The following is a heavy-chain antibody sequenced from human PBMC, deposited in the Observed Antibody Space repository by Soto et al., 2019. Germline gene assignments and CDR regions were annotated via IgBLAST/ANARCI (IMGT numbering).Heavy chain of an antibody. CDR3: ARTFDYYGMDV. J-gene: IGHJ6*02. CDR1: DYPMSSSDY. Sequence: PSATLSLPCALSDYPMSSSDYWAWIRQSPGKGLEWIGSIYHVGSVYYNPSLNSRVAVSLDTSKNHFSLKLTSVTAADTAVYYCARTFDYYGMDVWGQGTTVTVSS. CDR2: IYHVGSV. V-gene: IGHV4-38-2*01.